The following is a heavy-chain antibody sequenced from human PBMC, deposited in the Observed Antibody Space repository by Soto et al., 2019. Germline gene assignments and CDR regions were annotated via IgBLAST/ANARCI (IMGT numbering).Heavy chain of an antibody. V-gene: IGHV3-15*07. Sequence: GSLRLSCAASGFTFSNAWMNWVRQAPGKGLEWVGRIKSKTDGGTTDYAAPVKGRFTISRDDSKNTLYLQMNSLKTEDTAVYYCTTGSIVGAPDAFDIWGQGTMVTVSS. CDR1: GFTFSNAW. CDR3: TTGSIVGAPDAFDI. J-gene: IGHJ3*02. D-gene: IGHD1-26*01. CDR2: IKSKTDGGTT.